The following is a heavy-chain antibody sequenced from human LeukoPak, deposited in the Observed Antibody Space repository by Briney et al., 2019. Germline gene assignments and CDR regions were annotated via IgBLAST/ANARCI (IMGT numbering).Heavy chain of an antibody. J-gene: IGHJ6*02. CDR1: GGSISSYY. CDR2: IYYSGST. CDR3: ARMPGYCSSTSCYLFGMDV. V-gene: IGHV4-59*01. D-gene: IGHD2-2*01. Sequence: SETLSLTCTVSGGSISSYYWSWIRQPPGKGLEWIGYIYYSGSTNYNPSLKSRVTISVDTSKNQFSLKLSSVTAADTAVYYCARMPGYCSSTSCYLFGMDVWGQGTTVTVSS.